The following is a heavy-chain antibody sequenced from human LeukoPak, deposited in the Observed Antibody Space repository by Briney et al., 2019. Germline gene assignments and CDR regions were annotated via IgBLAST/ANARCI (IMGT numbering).Heavy chain of an antibody. Sequence: ASVKVSCKASGYTFTSYDINWVRQATGQGLEWMGWINPNSGGTNYAQKFQGRVTMTRDTSISTAYMELSRLRSDDTAVYYCARAYGDYALGFDYWGQGTLVTVSS. D-gene: IGHD4-17*01. CDR2: INPNSGGT. V-gene: IGHV1-2*02. CDR3: ARAYGDYALGFDY. J-gene: IGHJ4*02. CDR1: GYTFTSYD.